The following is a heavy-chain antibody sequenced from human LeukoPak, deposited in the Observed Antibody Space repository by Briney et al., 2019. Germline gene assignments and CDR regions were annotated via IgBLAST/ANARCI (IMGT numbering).Heavy chain of an antibody. V-gene: IGHV7-4-1*02. D-gene: IGHD2-21*02. CDR3: ARSYGAFEGDTDYYYGMDV. J-gene: IGHJ6*02. Sequence: GASVKVSCKASGYTFTNYGMSWVRQAPGQGLEWMGWINTNTGNPKSAQGFTERFVFSLDASVSTAYLQISSLKAEDTAVYYCARSYGAFEGDTDYYYGMDVWGQGTTVTVSS. CDR1: GYTFTNYG. CDR2: INTNTGNP.